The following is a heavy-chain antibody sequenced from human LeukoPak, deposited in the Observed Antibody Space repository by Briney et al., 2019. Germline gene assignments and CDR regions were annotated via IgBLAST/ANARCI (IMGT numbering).Heavy chain of an antibody. CDR3: ASLPSNTVTHDY. J-gene: IGHJ4*02. CDR1: GYSISXXXY. V-gene: IGHV4-38-2*01. Sequence: GYSISXXXYWXWIXQPPGXGLXXIGTIYHSGSTHYNPSLKSRVTLSVDTSKNQFSLKLRSVTAADTAVYYCASLPSNTVTHDYWGQGTLVTVSS. CDR2: IYHSGST. D-gene: IGHD4-11*01.